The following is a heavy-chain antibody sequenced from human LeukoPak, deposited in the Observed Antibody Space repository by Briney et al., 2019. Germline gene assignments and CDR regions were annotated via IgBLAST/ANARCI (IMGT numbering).Heavy chain of an antibody. V-gene: IGHV4-61*10. CDR3: ARDRALGSGKYYFDY. D-gene: IGHD3-16*01. CDR2: IDYSGST. CDR1: GGSISSGSYY. J-gene: IGHJ4*02. Sequence: SETLSLTCTVSGGSISSGSYYWSWIRQPVGKGLEWIGYIDYSGSTNYNPSLKSRVTISLDTSKNQFSLKLSSVTAADTAVYFCARDRALGSGKYYFDYWGQGTLATVSS.